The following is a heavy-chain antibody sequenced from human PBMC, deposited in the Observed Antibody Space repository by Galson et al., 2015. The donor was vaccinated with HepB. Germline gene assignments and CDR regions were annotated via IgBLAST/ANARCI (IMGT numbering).Heavy chain of an antibody. V-gene: IGHV1-18*01. J-gene: IGHJ4*02. CDR2: ISAYNGNT. Sequence: SVKVSCKASGHTFTSYGISWVRQAPGQGLEWMGWISAYNGNTNYAQKLQGRVTMTTDTSTSTAYMELSSLRSEDTAVYYCASMVSSGWVDYWGQGTLVTVSS. CDR1: GHTFTSYG. D-gene: IGHD6-19*01. CDR3: ASMVSSGWVDY.